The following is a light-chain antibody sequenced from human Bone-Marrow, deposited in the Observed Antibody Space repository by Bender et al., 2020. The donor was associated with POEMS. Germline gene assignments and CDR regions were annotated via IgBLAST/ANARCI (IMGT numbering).Light chain of an antibody. CDR3: QSYDISLSGWV. Sequence: QSVLTQPPSVSGAPGQTVTISCTGTSSNMGAGYGVNLYQQLPGTAPKLLIYNNENRPSGVPDRISGSKSGASASLAITGLQAEDEADYYCQSYDISLSGWVFGGGTKLTAL. CDR2: NNE. J-gene: IGLJ3*02. V-gene: IGLV1-40*01. CDR1: SSNMGAGYG.